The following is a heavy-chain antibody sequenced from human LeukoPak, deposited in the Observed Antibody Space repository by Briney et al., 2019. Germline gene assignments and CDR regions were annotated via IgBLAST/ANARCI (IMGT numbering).Heavy chain of an antibody. D-gene: IGHD6-13*01. J-gene: IGHJ6*03. CDR1: GFTFGDYA. Sequence: GGSLRLSCTASGFTFGDYAMSWFRQAPGKGLEWVGFIRSKAYGGTTEYAASVKGRFTISRDDSKSIAYLQMNSLKTEDTAVYYCTREAAYSSSWYGGYYYYYMDVWGKGTTVTVSS. CDR2: IRSKAYGGTT. V-gene: IGHV3-49*03. CDR3: TREAAYSSSWYGGYYYYYMDV.